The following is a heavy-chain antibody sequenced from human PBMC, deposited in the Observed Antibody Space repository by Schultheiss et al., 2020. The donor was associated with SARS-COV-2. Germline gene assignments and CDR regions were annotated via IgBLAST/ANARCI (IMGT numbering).Heavy chain of an antibody. J-gene: IGHJ6*02. CDR1: RGSISPYY. CDR3: ARDYGDYVGMDV. Sequence: SETLSLTCTVSRGSISPYYWSWIRQPPGKGLEWIGYIYYSGSTNYNPSLKRRVTISVDTSKNQFSLKLSSVTAADTAVYYCARDYGDYVGMDVWGQGTTVTVSS. V-gene: IGHV4-59*12. D-gene: IGHD4-17*01. CDR2: IYYSGST.